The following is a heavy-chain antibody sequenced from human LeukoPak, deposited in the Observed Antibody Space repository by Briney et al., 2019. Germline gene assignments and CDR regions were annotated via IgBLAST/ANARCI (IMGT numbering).Heavy chain of an antibody. D-gene: IGHD3-9*01. CDR3: ARTETCYDILTGLGASYYYYGMDV. J-gene: IGHJ6*02. CDR1: GFTFSSYW. CDR2: IKQDGSEK. V-gene: IGHV3-7*02. Sequence: PGGSLRLSCAASGFTFSSYWMSWVRQPPGKGLEWVSNIKQDGSEKYYVDSVKGRFTISRDNAKNSLYLQMNSLRAEDTAVYYCARTETCYDILTGLGASYYYYGMDVWGQGTTVTVSS.